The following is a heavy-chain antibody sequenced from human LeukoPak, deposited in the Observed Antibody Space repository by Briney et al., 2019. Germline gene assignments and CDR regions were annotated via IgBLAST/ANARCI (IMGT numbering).Heavy chain of an antibody. CDR2: IYYSGST. V-gene: IGHV4-59*01. J-gene: IGHJ4*02. D-gene: IGHD1-26*01. Sequence: SSETLSLTCTVSGGSITSYHYSWIRQPPGKGLEWIGYIYYSGSTNYNPSLKSRVTISVDTSKNQFSLKLSSVTAADTAVYYCARGGSGTYYHYWGQGTPVTVSS. CDR3: ARGGSGTYYHY. CDR1: GGSITSYH.